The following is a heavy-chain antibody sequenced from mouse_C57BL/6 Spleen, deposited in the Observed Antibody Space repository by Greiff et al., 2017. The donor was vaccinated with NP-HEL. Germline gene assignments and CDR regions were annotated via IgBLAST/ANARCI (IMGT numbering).Heavy chain of an antibody. J-gene: IGHJ1*03. CDR2: ISDGGSYT. D-gene: IGHD1-1*01. CDR1: GFTFSSYA. CDR3: ARDGRRTGRFDV. Sequence: EVKLVESGGGLVKPGGSLKLSCAASGFTFSSYAMSWVRQTPEKRLEWVATISDGGSYTYYPDNVKGRFTISRDNAKNNLYLQMSHLKSEDTAMYYCARDGRRTGRFDVWGTGTTVTVSS. V-gene: IGHV5-4*01.